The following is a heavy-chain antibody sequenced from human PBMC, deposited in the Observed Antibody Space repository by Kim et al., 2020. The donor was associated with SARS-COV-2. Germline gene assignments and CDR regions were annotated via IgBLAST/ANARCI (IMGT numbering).Heavy chain of an antibody. CDR1: GFTFSGSA. CDR3: TRREEVAMTSFDY. CDR2: IRSKANSYAT. D-gene: IGHD2-15*01. J-gene: IGHJ4*02. V-gene: IGHV3-73*01. Sequence: GGSLRLSCAASGFTFSGSAMHWVRQASGKGLEWVGRIRSKANSYATAYAASVKGRFTISRDDSKNTAYLQMNSLKTEDTAVYYCTRREEVAMTSFDYWGQGTLVTVSS.